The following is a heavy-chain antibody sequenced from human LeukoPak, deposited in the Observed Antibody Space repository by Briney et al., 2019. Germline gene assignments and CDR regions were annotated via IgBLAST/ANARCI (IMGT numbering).Heavy chain of an antibody. J-gene: IGHJ4*02. CDR3: ARDQMSGSYYGGRGIFDY. Sequence: GASVKVSCKASGYTFTSYYMHWVRQAPGQGLEWMGIINPSGGSTSYAQKFQGRVTMTRDTSTSTVYMELSSLRSEDTAVYYCARDQMSGSYYGGRGIFDYWGQGTLVTVSS. CDR1: GYTFTSYY. V-gene: IGHV1-46*01. D-gene: IGHD1-26*01. CDR2: INPSGGST.